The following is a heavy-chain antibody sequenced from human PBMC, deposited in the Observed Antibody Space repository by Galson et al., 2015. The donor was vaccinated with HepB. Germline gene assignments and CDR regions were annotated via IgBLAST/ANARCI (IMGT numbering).Heavy chain of an antibody. CDR3: ARLSAGTGAFHFDY. CDR2: IYYNGNT. J-gene: IGHJ4*02. D-gene: IGHD3-10*01. CDR1: GGSVTSLSSDGSY. Sequence: LSLTCTVSGGSVTSLSSDGSYLTWIRQQPGKGLERIGYIYYNGNTYYNPSLKSRVIISLDTAKNQFSLKLSSVTAADTAVYYCARLSAGTGAFHFDYWGQGTLVTVSS. V-gene: IGHV4-31*03.